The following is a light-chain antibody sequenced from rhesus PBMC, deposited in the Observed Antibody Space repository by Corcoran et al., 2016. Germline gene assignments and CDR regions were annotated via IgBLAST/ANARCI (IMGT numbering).Light chain of an antibody. V-gene: IGKV1S15*01. CDR2: FAS. Sequence: DIQMTQSPSSLSASVGDTVTITCRASQGISKHLAWYQQKPGKVPKLLIYFASTLQIGVPSRFSGSGSGTDFTLTFSSLQPEDFATYSCQHGYGTPLTFGGGTKVEIK. CDR1: QGISKH. J-gene: IGKJ4*01. CDR3: QHGYGTPLT.